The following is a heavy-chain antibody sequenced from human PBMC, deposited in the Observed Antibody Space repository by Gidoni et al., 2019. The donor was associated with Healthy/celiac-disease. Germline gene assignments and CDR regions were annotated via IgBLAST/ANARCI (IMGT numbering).Heavy chain of an antibody. J-gene: IGHJ4*02. CDR1: GGSSSSGDYY. CDR3: ARVGLVAAPFDY. CDR2: IYYSGST. Sequence: QVQLQESCPGLVQPSQTLSLTCTVSGGSSSSGDYYWSWIRQPPGKGLEWIGYIYYSGSTYYNPSLKSRVTISVDTSKNQFSLKLSSVTAADTAVYYCARVGLVAAPFDYWGQGTLVTVSS. V-gene: IGHV4-30-4*01. D-gene: IGHD6-13*01.